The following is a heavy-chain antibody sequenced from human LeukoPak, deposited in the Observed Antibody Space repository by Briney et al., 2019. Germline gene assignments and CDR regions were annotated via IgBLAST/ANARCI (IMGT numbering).Heavy chain of an antibody. D-gene: IGHD6-13*01. CDR3: ARDIEAAGLFLDY. J-gene: IGHJ4*02. V-gene: IGHV3-7*01. CDR1: GFTLSSYW. Sequence: GGSLRLSCAASGFTLSSYWMSWVRQAPGKGLEWVANMKYDGSEKYYVASVKGRFTISRDNAKNSLYLQMNSLRAEDAAVYYCARDIEAAGLFLDYWGQGTLVTDSS. CDR2: MKYDGSEK.